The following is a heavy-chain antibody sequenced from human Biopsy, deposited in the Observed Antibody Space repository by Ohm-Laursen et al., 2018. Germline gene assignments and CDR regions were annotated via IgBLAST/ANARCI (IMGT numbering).Heavy chain of an antibody. CDR3: ARNRGYYSDRTVPGYFDL. CDR2: VYYTGST. V-gene: IGHV4-59*01. D-gene: IGHD3-22*01. J-gene: IGHJ2*01. Sequence: TLSLTCTVSGDSISSYYWSWIRQPPGKGLEWIGYVYYTGSTDYNPSLQSRVTISVDTSKNHFSLRLRSVTPADTAIYYCARNRGYYSDRTVPGYFDLWGRGTLVTVSS. CDR1: GDSISSYY.